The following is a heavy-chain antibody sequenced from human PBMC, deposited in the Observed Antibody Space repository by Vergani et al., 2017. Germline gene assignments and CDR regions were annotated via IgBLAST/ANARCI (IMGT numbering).Heavy chain of an antibody. Sequence: QVQLPESGPGLVKPSQTLSLTCTVSGGSISSGSYYWSWIRQPAGKGLEWIGRIYTSGSTNYNPSLKSRVTISVDTSKNQFSLKLSSVTAADTAVYYCARGGYSGYDPNYYYYYMDVWGKGTTVTVSS. CDR3: ARGGYSGYDPNYYYYYMDV. D-gene: IGHD5-12*01. J-gene: IGHJ6*03. CDR1: GGSISSGSYY. V-gene: IGHV4-61*02. CDR2: IYTSGST.